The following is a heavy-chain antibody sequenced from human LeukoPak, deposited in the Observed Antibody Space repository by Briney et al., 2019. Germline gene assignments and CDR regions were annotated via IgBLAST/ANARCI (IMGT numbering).Heavy chain of an antibody. D-gene: IGHD4-17*01. Sequence: GASVKVSCKASGYTFTSYYMHWVRQAPGQGLEWMGIINPSGGSTSYAQKFQGRVTMTRDMSTSTVYMELSSLRSEDTAVYYCARGDTVTSNYYYYYMDVWGKGTTVTVSS. CDR2: INPSGGST. V-gene: IGHV1-46*01. CDR1: GYTFTSYY. CDR3: ARGDTVTSNYYYYYMDV. J-gene: IGHJ6*03.